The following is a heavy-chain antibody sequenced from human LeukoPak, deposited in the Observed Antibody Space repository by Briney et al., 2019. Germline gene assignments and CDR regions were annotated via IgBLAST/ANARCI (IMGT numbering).Heavy chain of an antibody. D-gene: IGHD5-18*01. CDR3: AKDGRGSYSYRLMDV. CDR1: GFTFSSYA. J-gene: IGHJ6*04. V-gene: IGHV3-23*01. CDR2: ISGSGGST. Sequence: GGSLGLSGAASGFTFSSYAMSWVRQAPGKGLEGVSAISGSGGSTYYADSVKGRFTISRDNSKNTLYLQMNSLRAEDTAVYYCAKDGRGSYSYRLMDVWGKGTTVTVSS.